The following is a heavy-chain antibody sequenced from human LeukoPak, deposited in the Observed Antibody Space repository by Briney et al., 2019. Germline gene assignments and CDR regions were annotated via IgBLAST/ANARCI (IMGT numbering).Heavy chain of an antibody. CDR2: ISGSGGST. V-gene: IGHV3-23*01. CDR3: AILAVADPNWFDP. D-gene: IGHD6-19*01. J-gene: IGHJ5*02. CDR1: GFTFSSYG. Sequence: PGGSLRLSYAASGFTFSSYGVSWVRQTPGKGLEWVSSISGSGGSTYYADSVKGRFTISRDNSKNTLYLQMNSLRAEDTAVYYCAILAVADPNWFDPWGQGTLVTVSS.